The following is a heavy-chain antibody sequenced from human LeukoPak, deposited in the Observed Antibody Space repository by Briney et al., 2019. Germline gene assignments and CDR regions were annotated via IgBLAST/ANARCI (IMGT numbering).Heavy chain of an antibody. CDR1: GFTFSTYS. V-gene: IGHV3-48*04. J-gene: IGHJ4*02. Sequence: GESLRLSCAASGFTFSTYSMNWVRQAPGKGLEWVSYISSSGSTIYYADSVKGRFTISRDNAQNSLYLQMNSLRAEDTAVYYCARPASTSPLGYWGQGTLVTVSS. CDR3: ARPASTSPLGY. CDR2: ISSSGSTI. D-gene: IGHD2-15*01.